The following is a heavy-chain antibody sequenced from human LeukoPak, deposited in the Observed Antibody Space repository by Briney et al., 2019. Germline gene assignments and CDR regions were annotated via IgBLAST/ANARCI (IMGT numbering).Heavy chain of an antibody. Sequence: ASVKVSRKASGYRFTGHYMHWVRHTPGQGLEWMRLINPNSDGTNNAQKFQGRVTMTRDTSISTAYMEVRRLRFVITAVYYCARGDMIVVDWGQGTLVTVSS. J-gene: IGHJ4*02. CDR1: GYRFTGHY. CDR3: ARGDMIVVD. V-gene: IGHV1-2*02. D-gene: IGHD3-22*01. CDR2: INPNSDGT.